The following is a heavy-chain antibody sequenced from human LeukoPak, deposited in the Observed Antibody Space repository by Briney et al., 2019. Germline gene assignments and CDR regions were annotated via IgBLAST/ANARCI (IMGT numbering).Heavy chain of an antibody. J-gene: IGHJ4*02. CDR3: ARSNQADDY. CDR2: ISDDGSST. V-gene: IGHV3-74*01. D-gene: IGHD1-14*01. CDR1: GFTFSSYW. Sequence: GGSLRLSCAVSGFTFSSYWMHWVRQAPGKGLVWVSRISDDGSSTYYADSVKGRFTISRDNAKNTLYLQMDSLRAEDTGVYYCARSNQADDYWGQGTLVTVSS.